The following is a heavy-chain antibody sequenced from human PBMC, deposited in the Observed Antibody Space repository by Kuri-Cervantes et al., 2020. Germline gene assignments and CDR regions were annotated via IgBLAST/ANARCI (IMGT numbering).Heavy chain of an antibody. CDR3: ARESGVRGVITYYYYYGMDV. D-gene: IGHD3-10*01. CDR2: SNAGNGNT. V-gene: IGHV1-3*02. J-gene: IGHJ6*02. CDR1: GFTFTSYA. Sequence: ASVKVSCKASGFTFTSYAMHWVRQAPGQRLEWMGWSNAGNGNTKYSQEFQGRVTITRDTSASTAYMELSSLRSEDTAVYYCARESGVRGVITYYYYYGMDVWGQGTAVTVSS.